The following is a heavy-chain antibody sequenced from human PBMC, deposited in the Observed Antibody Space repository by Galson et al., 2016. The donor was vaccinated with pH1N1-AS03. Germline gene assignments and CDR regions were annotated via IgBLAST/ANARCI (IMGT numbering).Heavy chain of an antibody. CDR2: MRGDRNDI. J-gene: IGHJ3*01. V-gene: IGHV3-48*03. CDR1: GFTLNNYA. Sequence: SLRLSCAASGFTLNNYAMNWIRQAPGKGLEWISHMRGDRNDIYYADSVKGRFTISGDNAKNSVYLQMDRLSAEDTALYYCVRGHFHAFDVWGQGTVVTVSS. CDR3: VRGHFHAFDV.